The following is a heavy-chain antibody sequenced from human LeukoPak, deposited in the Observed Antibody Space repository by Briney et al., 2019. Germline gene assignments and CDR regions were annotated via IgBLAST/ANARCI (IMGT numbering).Heavy chain of an antibody. V-gene: IGHV3-23*01. Sequence: AGGSLRLSCAASGFTYSSYAMSWVRQAPGKGLEWVSAISGSGGSTYYADSVKGRFTISRDNSKNTLYLRMNSLRAEDTAVYYCAKTADWRPHPSDYWGQGTLVTVSS. CDR2: ISGSGGST. CDR1: GFTYSSYA. J-gene: IGHJ4*02. D-gene: IGHD2-21*01. CDR3: AKTADWRPHPSDY.